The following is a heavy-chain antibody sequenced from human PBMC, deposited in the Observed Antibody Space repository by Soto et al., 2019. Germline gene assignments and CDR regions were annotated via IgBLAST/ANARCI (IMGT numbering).Heavy chain of an antibody. Sequence: QVQLVQSGAEVKKPGASVKVSCKASGYTFTSYGISWVRQAPGQGLEWLGWISAYNGNTNYAQKLQVRVTMTTDTSTSTAYMELRSLRSDDTAVYYCARDTVVIPAATRTRMHVWGEGNTVTVSS. D-gene: IGHD2-2*01. CDR2: ISAYNGNT. J-gene: IGHJ6*04. V-gene: IGHV1-18*01. CDR3: ARDTVVIPAATRTRMHV. CDR1: GYTFTSYG.